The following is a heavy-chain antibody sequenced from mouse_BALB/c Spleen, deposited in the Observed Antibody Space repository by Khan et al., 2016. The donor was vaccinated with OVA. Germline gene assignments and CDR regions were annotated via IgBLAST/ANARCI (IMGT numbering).Heavy chain of an antibody. V-gene: IGHV3-2*02. CDR3: ARDGSRYNYAMDY. CDR2: KSYSGST. CDR1: GYSITSDYA. J-gene: IGHJ4*01. D-gene: IGHD2-3*01. Sequence: QLEESGPGLVKPSQSLSLTCTVTGYSITSDYAWNWIRQFPGNKLEWMGYKSYSGSTNYNPSLKSRISITRDTSKNQFFLQLNSVTTEDTATYYCARDGSRYNYAMDYWGQGTSVTVSS.